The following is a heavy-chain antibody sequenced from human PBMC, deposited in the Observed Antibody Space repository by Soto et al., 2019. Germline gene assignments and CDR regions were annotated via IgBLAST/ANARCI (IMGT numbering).Heavy chain of an antibody. V-gene: IGHV4-34*01. D-gene: IGHD3-16*01. CDR1: GGSFSGYY. J-gene: IGHJ4*02. CDR3: ARASSLRLAEFYLFDY. Sequence: SETLSLTCAVYGGSFSGYYLSWIRPPPGKGMEWIGEINHSGSTNYNPSPKSRVPISVTTSKNQFSLKLSSLTAADTAVYYCARASSLRLAEFYLFDYRGQGTLVTVSS. CDR2: INHSGST.